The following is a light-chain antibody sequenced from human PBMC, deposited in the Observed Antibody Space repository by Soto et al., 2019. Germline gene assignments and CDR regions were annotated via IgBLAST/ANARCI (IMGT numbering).Light chain of an antibody. Sequence: LTQPPSASGTPGQRVNISCSGSSSNIGSNYVYWYRQFPGTAPKLLIQRNNQRPSGVPARFSGSKSGTSASLAISGLRSEDEADYYCGGWDDSLSGPVFGGGTKVTVL. J-gene: IGLJ2*01. V-gene: IGLV1-47*01. CDR2: RNN. CDR3: GGWDDSLSGPV. CDR1: SSNIGSNY.